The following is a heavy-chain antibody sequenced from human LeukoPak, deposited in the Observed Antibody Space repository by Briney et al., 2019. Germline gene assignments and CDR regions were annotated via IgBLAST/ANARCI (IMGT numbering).Heavy chain of an antibody. V-gene: IGHV3-7*03. J-gene: IGHJ4*02. CDR1: GFMFSSYW. CDR3: AKDLGGDGYNFFDY. Sequence: GGSLRLSCAASGFMFSSYWMSWVRQAPGKGLEWVANIKQDGSEKYYVDSVKGRFTISRDNAKNTLYLQMNSLRAEDTAVYYCAKDLGGDGYNFFDYWGQGTLVTVSS. D-gene: IGHD5-24*01. CDR2: IKQDGSEK.